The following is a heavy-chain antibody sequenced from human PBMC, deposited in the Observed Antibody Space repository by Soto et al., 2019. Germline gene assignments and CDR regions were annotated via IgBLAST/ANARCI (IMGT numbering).Heavy chain of an antibody. V-gene: IGHV4-39*01. D-gene: IGHD6-13*01. Sequence: QLQLQESGPGLVKPSETLSLTCTVSGGSISSSSYYWGWIRQPPGKGLEWIGSIYYSGSTYHNPTLKSRVTISVDTSKTQFSLKLSSVTAADTAVYYCGGYEPTPKTDYWGQGTLVTVSS. CDR3: GGYEPTPKTDY. J-gene: IGHJ4*02. CDR2: IYYSGST. CDR1: GGSISSSSYY.